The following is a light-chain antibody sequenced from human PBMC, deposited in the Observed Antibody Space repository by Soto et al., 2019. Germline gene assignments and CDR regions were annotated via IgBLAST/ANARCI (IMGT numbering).Light chain of an antibody. Sequence: DIQMTQSPSSLSASVGDRVTITCRASQDISVYSAWYQQKPGKVPKLLIYSASTLQSGVPSRFSGSGSGTDFTLTISSLQPEDFATYFCQKYNTAPLTFGQGTRLEI. V-gene: IGKV1-27*01. CDR1: QDISVY. CDR2: SAS. CDR3: QKYNTAPLT. J-gene: IGKJ5*01.